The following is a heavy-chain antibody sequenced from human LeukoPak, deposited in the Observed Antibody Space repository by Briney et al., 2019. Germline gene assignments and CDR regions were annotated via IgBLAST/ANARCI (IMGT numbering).Heavy chain of an antibody. CDR3: TRGGHNNYYDGMDV. Sequence: GGSLKLSCAASGLTFSGSTMHWVRQASGKGLEWVGRIRSKANSYATAYAASVKGRFTISRDDSKNTAFLQMNSLKAEDTAVYYCTRGGHNNYYDGMDVWGQGTTVIVSS. V-gene: IGHV3-73*01. CDR1: GLTFSGST. J-gene: IGHJ6*02. D-gene: IGHD5-24*01. CDR2: IRSKANSYAT.